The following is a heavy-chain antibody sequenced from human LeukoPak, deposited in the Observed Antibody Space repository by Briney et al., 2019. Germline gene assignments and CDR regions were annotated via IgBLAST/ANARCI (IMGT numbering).Heavy chain of an antibody. CDR2: TYYTSKWYN. D-gene: IGHD2-2*01. V-gene: IGHV6-1*01. CDR1: GDTVSSNSAA. Sequence: SQTLSLTCAISGDTVSSNSAAWNWTRQSPSRGLEWLGRTYYTSKWYNDYAVSVKSRITINPDTSKNQFSLHLNSVTPEDTAVYYCARGVVVWVNWGQGTLVTVSS. CDR3: ARGVVVWVN. J-gene: IGHJ4*02.